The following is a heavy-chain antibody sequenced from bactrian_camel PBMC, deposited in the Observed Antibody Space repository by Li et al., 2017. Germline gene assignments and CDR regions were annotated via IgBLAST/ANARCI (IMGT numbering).Heavy chain of an antibody. CDR2: IDNDGIT. CDR1: DVAYC. V-gene: IGHV3S53*01. J-gene: IGHJ4*01. D-gene: IGHD5*01. CDR3: ATTGFDF. Sequence: HVQLVESGGGSVQAGGSLRLSCEATDVAYCMAWFRQARGKEREGVAAIDNDGITAYADSVKGRFTISKDNAKNTVYLQIDSLKFEDTALYYCATTGFDFWGQGTQVTVS.